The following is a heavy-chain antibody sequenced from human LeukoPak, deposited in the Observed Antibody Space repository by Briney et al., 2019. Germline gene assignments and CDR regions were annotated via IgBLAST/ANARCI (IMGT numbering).Heavy chain of an antibody. CDR3: AKDDQDVVDYYDSSIYDI. CDR1: GFTFRNAW. Sequence: GGSLRLSCAASGFTFRNAWMSWVRQAPGKGLEWVGHIKSKTDGGTTDYAAPVKGRFTISRDDSKNTLFLQMNSLKTEDTAVYYCAKDDQDVVDYYDSSIYDIWGQGTMVTVSS. D-gene: IGHD3-22*01. J-gene: IGHJ3*02. V-gene: IGHV3-15*01. CDR2: IKSKTDGGTT.